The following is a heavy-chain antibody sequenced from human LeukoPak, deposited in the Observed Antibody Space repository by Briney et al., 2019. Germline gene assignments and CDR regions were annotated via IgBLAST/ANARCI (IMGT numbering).Heavy chain of an antibody. Sequence: ASVKVSCKASGYTFTSYGISWVRQAPGQGLEWMGWISAYNGNTNYAQKLQGRVTMTTDTSTSTAYMELRSLRSDDTAVYYCARDVLYYYDSSGYYYVAGHGMDVWGQGTTVTVSS. CDR1: GYTFTSYG. CDR2: ISAYNGNT. V-gene: IGHV1-18*01. CDR3: ARDVLYYYDSSGYYYVAGHGMDV. J-gene: IGHJ6*02. D-gene: IGHD3-22*01.